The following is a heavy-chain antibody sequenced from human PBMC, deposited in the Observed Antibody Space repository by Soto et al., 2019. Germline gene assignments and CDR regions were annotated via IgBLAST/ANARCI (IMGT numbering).Heavy chain of an antibody. V-gene: IGHV1-46*03. CDR1: GYTFTSYY. Sequence: QVQLVQSGAEVKKPGASVKVSCKASGYTFTSYYMHWVRQAPGQGLEWMGIINPSGGSTSYAQKFQGRVTMTRDTATSTVYMELSSLRSEDTAVYYCASGGGDYYFDYWGQGTLVTVSS. CDR3: ASGGGDYYFDY. D-gene: IGHD4-17*01. J-gene: IGHJ4*02. CDR2: INPSGGST.